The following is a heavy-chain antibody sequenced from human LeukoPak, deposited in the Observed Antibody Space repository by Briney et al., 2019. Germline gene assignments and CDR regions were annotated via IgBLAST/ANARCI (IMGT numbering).Heavy chain of an antibody. CDR3: ARDLGVCSGGTCYPVYDY. V-gene: IGHV3-7*01. Sequence: GGSLRPSCAASGIIVSRYWMTWVRQAPGKGLEWVADIKEDGSEKHYVDSVKGRFTISRDNAENSLYLQMNSLRAEDTAIYYCARDLGVCSGGTCYPVYDYWGQGIPVTVPS. D-gene: IGHD2-15*01. CDR2: IKEDGSEK. J-gene: IGHJ4*02. CDR1: GIIVSRYW.